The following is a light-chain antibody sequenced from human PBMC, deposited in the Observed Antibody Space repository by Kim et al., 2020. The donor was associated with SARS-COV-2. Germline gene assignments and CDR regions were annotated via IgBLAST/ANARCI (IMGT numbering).Light chain of an antibody. V-gene: IGLV1-44*01. J-gene: IGLJ3*02. CDR3: ATWDDSLNAWV. CDR2: AND. CDR1: NSNIGANT. Sequence: GQRVTISCSGGNSNIGANTVNWYQQFLGTAPKLLIYANDRRPSGVPDRFSVSQSGTSASLAISGLQSEDEADYYCATWDDSLNAWVFGGGTQLTVL.